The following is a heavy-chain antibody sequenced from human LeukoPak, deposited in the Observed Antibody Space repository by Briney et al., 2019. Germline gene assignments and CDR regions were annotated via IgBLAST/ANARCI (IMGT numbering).Heavy chain of an antibody. CDR3: ACLTTADAFDI. CDR1: GGSINSYY. D-gene: IGHD3-22*01. J-gene: IGHJ3*02. CDR2: IYDSGST. V-gene: IGHV4-59*01. Sequence: SETLSLTCTVSGGSINSYYWSWIRQPPGKGLEWIGYIYDSGSTNYNPSLKSRVTISVDTSNNQFSLKLSSVTAADTAVYYCACLTTADAFDIWGQGTMVTVSS.